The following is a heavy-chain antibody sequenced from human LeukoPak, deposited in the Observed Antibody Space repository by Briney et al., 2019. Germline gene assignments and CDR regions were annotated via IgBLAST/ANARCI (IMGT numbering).Heavy chain of an antibody. D-gene: IGHD3-22*01. CDR1: GFTFSSYA. J-gene: IGHJ4*02. CDR2: ISYDGSNK. Sequence: PGGSLRLSCAASGFTFSSYAMHWVRQAPGKGLEWVAVISYDGSNKYYADSVKGRFTISRDNSKNTLYLQMNSLRAEDTAVYYCARGPPPYYYDSSGYYYFDYWGQGTLVTVSS. CDR3: ARGPPPYYYDSSGYYYFDY. V-gene: IGHV3-30*04.